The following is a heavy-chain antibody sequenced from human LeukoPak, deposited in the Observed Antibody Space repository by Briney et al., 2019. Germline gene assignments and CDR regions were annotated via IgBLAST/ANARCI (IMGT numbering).Heavy chain of an antibody. J-gene: IGHJ4*02. CDR3: ARGLYIAAAGPYYFDY. CDR1: GGSISSYY. Sequence: PSETLSLTCTVSGGSISSYYWSWIRQPPGKGLEWIGYIYYSGSTNYNPSLKSRVTISVDTSKHQFSLKLSSVTAADTAVYYCARGLYIAAAGPYYFDYWGQGTLVTVSS. CDR2: IYYSGST. V-gene: IGHV4-59*01. D-gene: IGHD6-13*01.